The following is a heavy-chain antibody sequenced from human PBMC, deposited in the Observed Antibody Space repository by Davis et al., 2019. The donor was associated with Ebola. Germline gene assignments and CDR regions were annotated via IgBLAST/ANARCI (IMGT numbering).Heavy chain of an antibody. V-gene: IGHV1-18*01. CDR1: GYTFTSYG. CDR2: ISAYNGNT. J-gene: IGHJ6*02. D-gene: IGHD6-19*01. Sequence: AASVKVSCKASGYTFTSYGISWVRQAPGQGLEWMGWISAYNGNTNYAQKLQGRVTMTTDTSTSTAYMELRSLRSDDTAVYYCARRLVRYYYYGMDVWGQGTTVTVSS. CDR3: ARRLVRYYYYGMDV.